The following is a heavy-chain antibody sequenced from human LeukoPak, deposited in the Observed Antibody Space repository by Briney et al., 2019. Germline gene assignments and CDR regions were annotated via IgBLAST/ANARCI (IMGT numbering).Heavy chain of an antibody. CDR3: ATLVVVAATGEDY. V-gene: IGHV1-69*06. J-gene: IGHJ4*02. CDR2: IIPIFGTA. Sequence: ASVTVSCMASGGTFSSYAISWVRQAPGQGLEWMGGIIPIFGTANYAQKFQGRVTITADKSTSTAYMELSSLRSEDTAVYYCATLVVVAATGEDYWGQGTLVTVSS. D-gene: IGHD2-15*01. CDR1: GGTFSSYA.